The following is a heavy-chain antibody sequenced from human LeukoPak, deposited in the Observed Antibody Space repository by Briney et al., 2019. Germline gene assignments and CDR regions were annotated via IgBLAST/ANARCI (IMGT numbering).Heavy chain of an antibody. CDR2: INPDGSET. Sequence: RPGGSLRLSCATSGFTFSPYWMSWVRQAPGKGLEWVANINPDGSETYYLDSVKGRFTISRDNAKNSLYLQMNSLRAEDTAVYYRARGRSSSPIYYYGMDVWGQGTTVTVSS. V-gene: IGHV3-7*03. D-gene: IGHD6-13*01. CDR1: GFTFSPYW. CDR3: ARGRSSSPIYYYGMDV. J-gene: IGHJ6*02.